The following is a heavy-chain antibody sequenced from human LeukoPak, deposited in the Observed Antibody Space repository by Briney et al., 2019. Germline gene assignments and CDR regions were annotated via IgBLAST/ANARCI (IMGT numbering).Heavy chain of an antibody. CDR2: IIPIFGTA. V-gene: IGHV1-69*01. CDR3: AREAVAAPTTDAFDI. D-gene: IGHD6-19*01. Sequence: ASVKVSCKATGGTFSSYAISWVRQAPGQGLEWMGGIIPIFGTANYAQKFQGRVTITADESTSTAYMELSSLRSEDTAVYYCAREAVAAPTTDAFDIWGQGTMVTVSS. J-gene: IGHJ3*02. CDR1: GGTFSSYA.